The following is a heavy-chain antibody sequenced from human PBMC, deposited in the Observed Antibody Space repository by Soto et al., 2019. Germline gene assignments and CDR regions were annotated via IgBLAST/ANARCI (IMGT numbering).Heavy chain of an antibody. J-gene: IGHJ4*02. CDR2: ISAYNGNT. CDR1: GYTFTSYG. Sequence: QVQLVQSGAEVKKPGASVKVSCKASGYTFTSYGISWVRQAPGQGLEWMGWISAYNGNTNHAQKLQGRVTMTTDTXXSTAYMELRSLRSADTAVYYCARAALGYSYDELGYWGQGTLVTVSS. V-gene: IGHV1-18*01. D-gene: IGHD5-18*01. CDR3: ARAALGYSYDELGY.